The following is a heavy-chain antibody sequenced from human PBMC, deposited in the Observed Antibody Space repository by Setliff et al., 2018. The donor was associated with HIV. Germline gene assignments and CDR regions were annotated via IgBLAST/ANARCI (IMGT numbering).Heavy chain of an antibody. CDR3: ARGGAGYDFWSGHLMGWFDP. CDR1: GGSISSSDYY. CDR2: IYYTGRS. D-gene: IGHD3-3*01. Sequence: SETLSLTCTVSGGSISSSDYYWGWIRQPPGKGLEWIGSIYYTGRSFHNPSLKSRITISVDTSKNQFSLKLSSVTAADTAVYYCARGGAGYDFWSGHLMGWFDPWGQGTLVTVSS. V-gene: IGHV4-39*01. J-gene: IGHJ5*02.